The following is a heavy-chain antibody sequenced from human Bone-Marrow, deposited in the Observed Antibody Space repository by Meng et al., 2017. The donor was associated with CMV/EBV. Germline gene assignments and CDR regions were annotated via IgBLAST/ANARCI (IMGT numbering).Heavy chain of an antibody. Sequence: ASVKVSCKASGYTFTSYGISWVRQAPGQGLEWMGIINPSGGSTSYAQKFQGRVTMTRDTSTSTVYMELSSLRSEDTAVYYCARDSRGLSFLAARHNYYGMDVWGQRTTVTVSS. CDR2: INPSGGST. J-gene: IGHJ6*02. CDR3: ARDSRGLSFLAARHNYYGMDV. V-gene: IGHV1-46*01. CDR1: GYTFTSYG. D-gene: IGHD6-6*01.